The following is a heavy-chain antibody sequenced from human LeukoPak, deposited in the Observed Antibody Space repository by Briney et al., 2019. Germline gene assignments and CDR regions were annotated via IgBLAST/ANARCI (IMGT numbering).Heavy chain of an antibody. J-gene: IGHJ4*02. CDR3: ARMDYYTSGTYTYPNFDY. CDR1: GFTFSRYW. D-gene: IGHD3-10*01. V-gene: IGHV3-7*03. Sequence: GGSLRLSCAASGFTFSRYWMSWVRQAPGQGLEWVATIKQDGSETYYVDSVKGRFTISRDNAKNSLHLQMNSLRAEDAAVFYCARMDYYTSGTYTYPNFDYWVQGTLVSVSS. CDR2: IKQDGSET.